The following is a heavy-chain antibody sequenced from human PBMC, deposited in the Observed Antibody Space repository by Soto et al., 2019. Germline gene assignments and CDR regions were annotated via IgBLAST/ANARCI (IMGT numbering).Heavy chain of an antibody. J-gene: IGHJ5*02. V-gene: IGHV4-31*03. CDR3: EGSLTTVRVNWFDP. D-gene: IGHD4-17*01. Sequence: SETLSLTCTVSGGSISSGGYYWSWIRQHPGKGLEWIGYIYYSGSTYYNPSLKSRVTISVDTSKNRFSLKLSSVTAAETAVYYCEGSLTTVRVNWFDPWGQGTLVTVSS. CDR1: GGSISSGGYY. CDR2: IYYSGST.